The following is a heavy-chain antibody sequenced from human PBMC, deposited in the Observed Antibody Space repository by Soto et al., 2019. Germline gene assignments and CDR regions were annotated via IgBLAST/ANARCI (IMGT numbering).Heavy chain of an antibody. Sequence: GGFLRLSCAASGFTFSSYWMHWVRQAPGKGLVWVSRINSDGSSTSYADSVKGRFTISRDNAKNTLYLQMNSLRAEDTAVDYCASKLVLLYAFDIWGQGTMVPVSS. CDR1: GFTFSSYW. CDR3: ASKLVLLYAFDI. D-gene: IGHD2-15*01. J-gene: IGHJ3*02. V-gene: IGHV3-74*01. CDR2: INSDGSST.